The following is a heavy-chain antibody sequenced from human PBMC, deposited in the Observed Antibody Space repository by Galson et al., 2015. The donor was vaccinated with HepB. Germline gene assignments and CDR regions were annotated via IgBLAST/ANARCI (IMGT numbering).Heavy chain of an antibody. V-gene: IGHV1-24*01. CDR3: ATGVPWKGVVINLVY. CDR2: FDPEDGET. Sequence: SVKVSCKVSGYTLTELSMHWVRQAPGKGLEWMGGFDPEDGETIYAQKFQGRVTMTEDTSTDTAYMELSSLRSEDTAVYYCATGVPWKGVVINLVYWGQGTLVTVSS. D-gene: IGHD3-3*01. J-gene: IGHJ4*02. CDR1: GYTLTELS.